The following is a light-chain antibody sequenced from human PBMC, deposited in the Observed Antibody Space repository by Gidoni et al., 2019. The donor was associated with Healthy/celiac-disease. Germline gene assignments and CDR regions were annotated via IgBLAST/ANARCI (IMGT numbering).Light chain of an antibody. CDR1: QGISNY. CDR2: AAS. J-gene: IGKJ1*01. CDR3: QHYNSYPWT. V-gene: IGKV1-16*02. Sequence: DIQMTQSPSSLSASVGDRVTITCRASQGISNYLAWFQQQPGKAPKSLIYAASSLQSGVSSKFSRRGSGTDFILPISLPPPEDFAPYYCQHYNSYPWTFGQGTKVEIK.